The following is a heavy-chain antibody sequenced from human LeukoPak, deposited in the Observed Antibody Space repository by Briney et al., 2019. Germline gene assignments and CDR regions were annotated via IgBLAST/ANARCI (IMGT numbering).Heavy chain of an antibody. D-gene: IGHD2-2*01. Sequence: SETLSLTCTVSGGSVSSGSHYWSWIRQPPGKGLEWIGYIYYSGSTNYNPSLKSRVTISVDTSKNQFSLKLSSVTAADTAVYYCASYAKDIVVLPAASIYWYFDLWGRGTLVTVSS. J-gene: IGHJ2*01. CDR3: ASYAKDIVVLPAASIYWYFDL. V-gene: IGHV4-61*01. CDR1: GGSVSSGSHY. CDR2: IYYSGST.